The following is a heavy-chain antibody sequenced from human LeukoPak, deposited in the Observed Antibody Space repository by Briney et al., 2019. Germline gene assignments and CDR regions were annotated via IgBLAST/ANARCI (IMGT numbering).Heavy chain of an antibody. CDR2: INHSGST. J-gene: IGHJ4*02. CDR1: GGSFSGYY. CDR3: ARVSRSVITFGGVIAFFDY. Sequence: SETLSLTCAVYGGSFSGYYWSWIRQPPGKGLEWIGEINHSGSTNYNPSLKSRVIISVDTSKNQFSLKLSSVTAADTAVYYCARVSRSVITFGGVIAFFDYWGQGTLVTVSS. D-gene: IGHD3-16*02. V-gene: IGHV4-34*01.